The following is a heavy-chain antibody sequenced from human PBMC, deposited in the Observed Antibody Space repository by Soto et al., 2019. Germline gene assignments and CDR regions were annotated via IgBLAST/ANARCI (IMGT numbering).Heavy chain of an antibody. D-gene: IGHD4-17*01. CDR3: GRQKGGGIYGDYVAD. V-gene: IGHV4-38-2*01. J-gene: IGHJ4*02. CDR1: GYSISSGYY. Sequence: PSETLSLTCAVPGYSISSGYYWGWIRQPPGKGLEWIGHIYHSGSMYYNPSLKSRVTISIDTSKNEFSLKLTSVTAADTAVYYCGRQKGGGIYGDYVADWGQGTLVTVSS. CDR2: IYHSGSM.